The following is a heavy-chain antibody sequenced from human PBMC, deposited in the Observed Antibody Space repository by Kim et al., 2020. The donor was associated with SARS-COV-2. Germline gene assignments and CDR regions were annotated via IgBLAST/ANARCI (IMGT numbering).Heavy chain of an antibody. D-gene: IGHD6-13*01. CDR1: GGSISSYY. CDR3: ASGYSSSWFSYFQH. J-gene: IGHJ1*01. V-gene: IGHV4-59*13. Sequence: SETLSLTCTVSGGSISSYYWSWIRQPPGKGLEWIGYIYYSGSTNYNPSLKSRVTISVDTSKNQFSLKLSSVTAADTAVYYCASGYSSSWFSYFQHWGQGTLVTVSS. CDR2: IYYSGST.